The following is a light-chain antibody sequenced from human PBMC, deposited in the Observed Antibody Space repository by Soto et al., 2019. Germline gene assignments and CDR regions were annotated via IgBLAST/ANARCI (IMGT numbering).Light chain of an antibody. J-gene: IGLJ2*01. CDR3: QSYDSSLSALV. Sequence: QSVLTQPPSVSGAPGQRVTISCTGGSSNIGAGYDVHWYQQLPGTAPELLIYGNNNRPSGVPDRFSGSKSGTSASLAITGLQAEDEADYYFQSYDSSLSALVFGGGTKVNVL. V-gene: IGLV1-40*01. CDR2: GNN. CDR1: SSNIGAGYD.